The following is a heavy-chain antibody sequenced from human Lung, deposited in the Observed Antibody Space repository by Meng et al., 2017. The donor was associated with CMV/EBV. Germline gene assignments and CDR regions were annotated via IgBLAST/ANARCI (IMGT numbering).Heavy chain of an antibody. CDR1: GDSITNHNW. J-gene: IGHJ1*01. D-gene: IGHD3-10*01. Sequence: QGTVEESGPALVKPSETLSLTCAVSGDSITNHNWWAWVRQPPGKGLEWIGEIPHRGSSAYNPSLKSRVSMSIDKSKNQFSLKLTSVTAADTAVYHCLRRSGGSVWGQGTLVTVSS. CDR3: LRRSGGSV. CDR2: IPHRGSS. V-gene: IGHV4-4*02.